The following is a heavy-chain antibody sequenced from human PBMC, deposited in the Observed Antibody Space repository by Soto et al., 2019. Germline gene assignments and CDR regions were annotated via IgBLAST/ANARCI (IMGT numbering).Heavy chain of an antibody. CDR2: IYYSGST. J-gene: IGHJ6*02. CDR1: CGSISSYY. D-gene: IGHD3-3*01. Sequence: SDTLSLTCTFSCGSISSYYWICIRQPPGNGLDWIWYIYYSGSTNYNPSLKSRVTISVDTSKNQFSLKLSSVTAADTAVYYCARVGHGNYDFWSGYYYYYHGMDVWGQGTTVTVSS. CDR3: ARVGHGNYDFWSGYYYYYHGMDV. V-gene: IGHV4-59*01.